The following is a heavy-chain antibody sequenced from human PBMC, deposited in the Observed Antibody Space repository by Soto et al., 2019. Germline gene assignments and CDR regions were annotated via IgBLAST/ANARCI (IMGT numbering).Heavy chain of an antibody. D-gene: IGHD3-22*01. CDR1: GFTFSNAW. CDR2: IKSKTNGGTT. J-gene: IGHJ4*02. CDR3: STDLRLGKNYHSNPYLDF. Sequence: NAGGSLRLSCAASGFTFSNAWMSWVRQAPGKGLEWVGRIKSKTNGGTTDYAAPVKGRFTISRDDSKNTLFLQMSSLKTEDTAVYYCSTDLRLGKNYHSNPYLDFWGQGTLVTVSS. V-gene: IGHV3-15*01.